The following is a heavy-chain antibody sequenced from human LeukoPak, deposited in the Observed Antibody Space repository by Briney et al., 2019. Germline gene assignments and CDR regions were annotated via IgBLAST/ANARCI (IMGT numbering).Heavy chain of an antibody. CDR2: IYHSGST. D-gene: IGHD5-12*01. CDR3: ARGGYSSYDHPFDY. CDR1: GGSISSGGYS. V-gene: IGHV4-30-2*01. Sequence: SETLSLTCAVSGGSISSGGYSWSWIRQPPGKGLEWIGYIYHSGSTYYNPSLKSRVTISVDRSKNQFSLKLSSVTAADTAVYYCARGGYSSYDHPFDYWGQGTLVTVSS. J-gene: IGHJ4*02.